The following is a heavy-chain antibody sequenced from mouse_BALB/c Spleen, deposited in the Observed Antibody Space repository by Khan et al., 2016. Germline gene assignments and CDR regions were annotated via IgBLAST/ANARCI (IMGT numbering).Heavy chain of an antibody. J-gene: IGHJ3*01. CDR1: GFDFRGYW. Sequence: EVQLQASGGGLVQPGGSLKLSCAASGFDFRGYWMSWVRQAPGKGLEWIGEINPDSRTINYSPSLKAKFTISRDNDKSTLYLQISKVRSEDQAIPYCARAVYYGYLVYWGQGTLVSISA. CDR2: INPDSRTI. D-gene: IGHD1-1*01. V-gene: IGHV4-1*02. CDR3: ARAVYYGYLVY.